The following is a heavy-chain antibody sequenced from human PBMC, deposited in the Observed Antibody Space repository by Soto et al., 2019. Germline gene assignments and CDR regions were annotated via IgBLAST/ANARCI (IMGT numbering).Heavy chain of an antibody. CDR2: ISSSGSTI. J-gene: IGHJ4*02. V-gene: IGHV3-11*01. CDR3: ARDHRYCSGGSCYLGRFDY. Sequence: GRSRRLSCAPSAFTLSDYYMSWIRQAPGKWLEWVSYISSSGSTIYYADSVKGRFTISRDNAKNSLYLQMNSLRAEDTAVYYCARDHRYCSGGSCYLGRFDYWGQGTLVTVSS. CDR1: AFTLSDYY. D-gene: IGHD2-15*01.